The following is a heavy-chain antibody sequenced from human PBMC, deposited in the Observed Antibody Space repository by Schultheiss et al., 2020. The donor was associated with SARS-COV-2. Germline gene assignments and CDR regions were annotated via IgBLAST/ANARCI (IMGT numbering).Heavy chain of an antibody. J-gene: IGHJ4*02. D-gene: IGHD2-2*02. CDR2: SRIRAKGYTT. V-gene: IGHV3-72*01. CDR1: GFTFGDYA. Sequence: GGSLRLSCTASGFTFGDYAMSWFRQAPGKGLEWVGRSRIRAKGYTTEYTASVKGRFTISRDDSKNSLYLQMNSLRSEDTAVYYCARDPYQLLYNDYWGQGTLVTVSS. CDR3: ARDPYQLLYNDY.